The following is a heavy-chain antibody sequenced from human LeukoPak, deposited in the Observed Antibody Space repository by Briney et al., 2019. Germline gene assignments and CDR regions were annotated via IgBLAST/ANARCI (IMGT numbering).Heavy chain of an antibody. CDR3: ARRGGVFLGLGDYFDY. J-gene: IGHJ4*02. Sequence: SETLSLTCTVSGGSISSGDYYWSWIRQPPGKGLEWIGYIYYSGSTYYNPSLKSRVTISVDTSKNQFSLKLSSVTAADTAVYYCARRGGVFLGLGDYFDYWGQGTLVTVSS. D-gene: IGHD2/OR15-2a*01. CDR2: IYYSGST. V-gene: IGHV4-30-4*01. CDR1: GGSISSGDYY.